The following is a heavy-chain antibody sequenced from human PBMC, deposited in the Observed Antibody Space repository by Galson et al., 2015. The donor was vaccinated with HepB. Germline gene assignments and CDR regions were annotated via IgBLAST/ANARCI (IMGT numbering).Heavy chain of an antibody. CDR2: ISAYNGNT. D-gene: IGHD2-21*02. CDR3: ARCGGDWPPDAFDI. V-gene: IGHV1-18*04. J-gene: IGHJ3*02. Sequence: SGYTFTSYGISWVRQAPGQGLEWMGWISAYNGNTNYAQKLQGRVTMTTDTSTSTAYMELRSLRSDDTAVYYCARCGGDWPPDAFDIWGQGTMVTVSS. CDR1: GYTFTSYG.